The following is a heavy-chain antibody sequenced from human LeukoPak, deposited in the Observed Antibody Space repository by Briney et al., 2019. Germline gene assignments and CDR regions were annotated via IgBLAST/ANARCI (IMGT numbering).Heavy chain of an antibody. D-gene: IGHD4-17*01. J-gene: IGHJ4*02. Sequence: LRASVKVSCKASGGTFSSYAISWVRQAPGQGLEWMGGIIPILGTANYAQKFQGRVTITADESTSTAYMELSSLRSEDTAVYYCRVYYYGDYEGRDYWGQGTLVTVSS. CDR2: IIPILGTA. CDR3: RVYYYGDYEGRDY. CDR1: GGTFSSYA. V-gene: IGHV1-69*13.